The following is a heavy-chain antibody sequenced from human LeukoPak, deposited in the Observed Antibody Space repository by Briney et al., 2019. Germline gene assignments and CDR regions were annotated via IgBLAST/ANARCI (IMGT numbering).Heavy chain of an antibody. D-gene: IGHD2-15*01. V-gene: IGHV1-2*02. J-gene: IGHJ6*03. CDR3: ARVLSHVSGGTARRAYYYYSMEV. Sequence: ASVKVSCKASGYTFTGYYMHWVRQAPGQGLEWMGWINPNSGGTNYAQKFQGRVTMTRDTSISTAYMELSRLRSDDTAVYYCARVLSHVSGGTARRAYYYYSMEVWGKGPRVTVSS. CDR2: INPNSGGT. CDR1: GYTFTGYY.